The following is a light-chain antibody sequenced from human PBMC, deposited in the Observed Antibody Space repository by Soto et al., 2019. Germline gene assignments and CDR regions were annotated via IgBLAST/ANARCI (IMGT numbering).Light chain of an antibody. J-gene: IGLJ3*02. CDR1: DSHSGKNA. CDR3: GAWDDSLSGLV. V-gene: IGLV1-44*01. CDR2: SDQ. Sequence: QSALTQPPSASATAGQRVIISCSGSDSHSGKNAVTWYRQFPGAATILLTPSDQQRPSGVPDRFSGSKSGTSASLTISGLQSEDEAHYYCGAWDDSLSGLVFGGGTKVTVL.